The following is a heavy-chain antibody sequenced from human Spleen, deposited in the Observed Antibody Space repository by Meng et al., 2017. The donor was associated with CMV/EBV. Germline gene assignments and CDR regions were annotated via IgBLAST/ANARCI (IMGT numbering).Heavy chain of an antibody. D-gene: IGHD5-18*01. V-gene: IGHV4-39*07. CDR1: GGSISSSSYY. CDR3: ARWSAMAFDY. Sequence: ESLKISCTVSGGSISSSSYYWGWIRQPPGKGLEWIGSIYYSGSTYYNPSLKSRVTISVDTSKNQFSLKLSSVTAADTAVYYCARWSAMAFDYWGQGTLVTVSS. CDR2: IYYSGST. J-gene: IGHJ4*02.